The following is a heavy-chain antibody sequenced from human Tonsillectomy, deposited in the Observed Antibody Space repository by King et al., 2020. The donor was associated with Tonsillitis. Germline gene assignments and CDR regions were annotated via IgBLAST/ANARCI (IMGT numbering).Heavy chain of an antibody. V-gene: IGHV3-30*18. D-gene: IGHD3-16*01. CDR1: GFTFANYG. CDR2: ISYDASYE. J-gene: IGHJ2*01. Sequence: QLVESGGGVVQPGTSLRLSCAASGFTFANYGMHWVRQAPGKGLEWVALISYDASYENYADSVKGRFTISRDNSKNTLYLEMNSLRVEDTAVYYCAKDGIGLSDWYFELWGRGTLVTVSS. CDR3: AKDGIGLSDWYFEL.